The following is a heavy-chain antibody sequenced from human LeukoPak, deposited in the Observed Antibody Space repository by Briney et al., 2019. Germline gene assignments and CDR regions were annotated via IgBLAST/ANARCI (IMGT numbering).Heavy chain of an antibody. Sequence: GGSLRLSCAASGFTFSSYAMSWIRQAPGKGLEWVSYISSSGSTIYYADSVKGRFTISRDNAKNSLYLQMNSLRAEDTAVYYCARVPYDFWSGYSYYYYYMDVWGKGTTVTVSS. D-gene: IGHD3-3*01. J-gene: IGHJ6*03. CDR1: GFTFSSYA. CDR3: ARVPYDFWSGYSYYYYYMDV. CDR2: ISSSGSTI. V-gene: IGHV3-11*04.